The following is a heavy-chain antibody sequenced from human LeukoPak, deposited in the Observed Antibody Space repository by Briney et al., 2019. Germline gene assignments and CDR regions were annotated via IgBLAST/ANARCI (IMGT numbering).Heavy chain of an antibody. V-gene: IGHV1-18*01. CDR1: GYSFTSFG. CDR2: ISAFNGNT. Sequence: GASVKVSCKASGYSFTSFGISWVRQAPGQGLEWMGWISAFNGNTNYAQNLQGRVTMTTDTSTSTAYMELRSLTSDDTTVYYCAREGQWLAIGLDFWGQGTLVTVSS. CDR3: AREGQWLAIGLDF. J-gene: IGHJ4*02. D-gene: IGHD6-19*01.